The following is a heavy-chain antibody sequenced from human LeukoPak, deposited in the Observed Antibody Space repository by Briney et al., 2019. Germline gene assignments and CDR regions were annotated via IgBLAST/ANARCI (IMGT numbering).Heavy chain of an antibody. D-gene: IGHD3-3*01. V-gene: IGHV4-28*06. CDR2: IYHSGST. Sequence: SETLSLTYTVSGYSINSDTWWGWIRQPPGKGLEWIGYIYHSGSTNFSPSLKGRVTMSLDTSKNQFSLKLSSVTALDTAVYFCAKLEGTVTIFGVAPSAFDLWGQGTMVTVSS. J-gene: IGHJ3*01. CDR3: AKLEGTVTIFGVAPSAFDL. CDR1: GYSINSDTW.